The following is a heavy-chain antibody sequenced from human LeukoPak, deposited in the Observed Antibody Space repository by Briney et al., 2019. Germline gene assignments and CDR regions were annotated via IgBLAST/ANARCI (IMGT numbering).Heavy chain of an antibody. CDR3: ARVVGATGYDAFDI. CDR1: GYTFTGYY. J-gene: IGHJ3*02. Sequence: ASVKVSCKASGYTFTGYYMHWVRQAPGQGLEWMGWINPNSGGTNYAQKFQGGVTMTRDTSISTAYMELSRLRSDDTAVYYCARVVGATGYDAFDIWGQGTMVTVSS. D-gene: IGHD1-26*01. CDR2: INPNSGGT. V-gene: IGHV1-2*02.